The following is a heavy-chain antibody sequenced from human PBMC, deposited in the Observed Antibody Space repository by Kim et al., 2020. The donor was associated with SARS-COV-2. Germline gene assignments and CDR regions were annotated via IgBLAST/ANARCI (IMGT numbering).Heavy chain of an antibody. J-gene: IGHJ6*02. CDR3: AREGQLAAAGSMDYCYGMDV. Sequence: GRCTISRDNSKNTLYLQMNSLRAEDTAVYYCAREGQLAAAGSMDYCYGMDVWGQGTTVTVSS. D-gene: IGHD6-13*01. V-gene: IGHV3-30*07.